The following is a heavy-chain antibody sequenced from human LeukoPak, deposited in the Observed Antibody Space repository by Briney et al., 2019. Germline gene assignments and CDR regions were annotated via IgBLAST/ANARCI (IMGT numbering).Heavy chain of an antibody. J-gene: IGHJ4*02. CDR2: IYYSGST. D-gene: IGHD5-24*01. CDR1: GGSISSGGYY. Sequence: SQTLSLTCTVSGGSISSGGYYWSWIRERPGKDLEWIGYIYYSGSTYYNPSLKSRVTISVDTSKNQFSLKLSSVTAADTAVYYCARGDGYNIFDYWGQGTLVTVSS. CDR3: ARGDGYNIFDY. V-gene: IGHV4-31*03.